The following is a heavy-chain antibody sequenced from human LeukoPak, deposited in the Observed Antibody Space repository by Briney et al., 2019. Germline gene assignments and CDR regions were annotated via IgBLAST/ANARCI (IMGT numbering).Heavy chain of an antibody. CDR1: GFTFSSYA. CDR2: ISGSGGST. CDR3: AKGWRYYYDSSGYSFFDY. Sequence: GGSLRLSCAASGFTFSSYAMSWVRQAPGKGLEWVSAISGSGGSTYYADSVKGRFTISRDNSKNTLYLQMNSLRAEDTAVYYCAKGWRYYYDSSGYSFFDYWGQGTLVTVSS. V-gene: IGHV3-23*01. D-gene: IGHD3-22*01. J-gene: IGHJ4*02.